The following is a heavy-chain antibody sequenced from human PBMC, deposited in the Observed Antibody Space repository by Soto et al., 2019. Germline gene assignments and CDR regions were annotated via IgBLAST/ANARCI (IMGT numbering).Heavy chain of an antibody. Sequence: LRLSCASSGFTFDDYAMHWVRQGPGKGLEWVSGISWNSDMITYADSVKGRFTVSRDNAKNSLDLEMNSLRVEDTALYYCVKDTYILVGATHLDSWGQGTLVTVSS. D-gene: IGHD1-26*01. V-gene: IGHV3-9*01. J-gene: IGHJ4*02. CDR2: ISWNSDMI. CDR1: GFTFDDYA. CDR3: VKDTYILVGATHLDS.